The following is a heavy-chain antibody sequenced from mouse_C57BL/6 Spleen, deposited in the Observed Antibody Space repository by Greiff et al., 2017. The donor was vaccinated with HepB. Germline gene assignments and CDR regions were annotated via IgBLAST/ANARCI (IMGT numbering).Heavy chain of an antibody. CDR1: GYTFTSYT. V-gene: IGHV1-4*01. Sequence: VQLVESGAELARPGASVKMSCKASGYTFTSYTMHWVKQRPGQGLEWIGYINPSSGYTKYNQKFKDKATLTADKSSSTAYMQLSSLTSEDSAVYYCARNWDEGYWGQGTTLTVSS. D-gene: IGHD4-1*01. CDR3: ARNWDEGY. J-gene: IGHJ2*01. CDR2: INPSSGYT.